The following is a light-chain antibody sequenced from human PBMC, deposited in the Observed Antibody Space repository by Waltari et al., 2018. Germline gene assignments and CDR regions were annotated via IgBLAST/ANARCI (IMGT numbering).Light chain of an antibody. J-gene: IGKJ1*01. CDR2: GAS. V-gene: IGKV3-20*01. CDR3: QQYSTSPWT. Sequence: EIVLTQSPDTLSLSPGEGDTLSCRASQSVSSNYLAGYQQKPGQAPRLLIYGASNRATGIPDRFSGSGSGTDFSLTINRLEPEDFAVYYCQQYSTSPWTFGQGTKVEIK. CDR1: QSVSSNY.